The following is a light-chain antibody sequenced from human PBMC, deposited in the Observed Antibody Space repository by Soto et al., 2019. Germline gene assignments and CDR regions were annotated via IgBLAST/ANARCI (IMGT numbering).Light chain of an antibody. Sequence: DFVMTQSPDSLTVSLGERATINFNAIQMVLWSNNKNYLAWYQQKPGQSPKLLIYWASTRESGVPDRFSGSGSGTDFTLSISGLQAEDVAVYFCQQYYFSPPTFGQGTKVDI. CDR2: WAS. CDR3: QQYYFSPPT. CDR1: QMVLWSNNKNY. V-gene: IGKV4-1*01. J-gene: IGKJ1*01.